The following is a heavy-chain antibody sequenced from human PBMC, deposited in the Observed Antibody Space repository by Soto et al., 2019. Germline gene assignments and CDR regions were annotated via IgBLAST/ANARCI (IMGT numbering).Heavy chain of an antibody. D-gene: IGHD2-21*01. Sequence: ASVKVSCKASGYTFTNYAIHWVRQAPGQRLEWMGWINAGNGYTKYSQKFQGRVTITRDTSASTAYMDLSSLRSEDTAVYYCARDDSYYGMDVWGQGTTVTVSS. J-gene: IGHJ6*02. CDR1: GYTFTNYA. V-gene: IGHV1-3*01. CDR3: ARDDSYYGMDV. CDR2: INAGNGYT.